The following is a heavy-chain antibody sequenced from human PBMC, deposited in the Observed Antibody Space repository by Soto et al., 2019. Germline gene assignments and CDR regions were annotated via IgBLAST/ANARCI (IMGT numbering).Heavy chain of an antibody. CDR2: MYDSGST. V-gene: IGHV4-4*09. J-gene: IGHJ4*02. D-gene: IGHD3-10*01. CDR3: ARNMAY. Sequence: QVQLQESGPGLVKPSETLSLTCTVSGGSISDYYWSWIRQPPGKGLEWIGYMYDSGSTRYNPSLNRRVTISVDTSKNQFPLNLRSVTAADTAVYYCARNMAYWGQGTLVTVSS. CDR1: GGSISDYY.